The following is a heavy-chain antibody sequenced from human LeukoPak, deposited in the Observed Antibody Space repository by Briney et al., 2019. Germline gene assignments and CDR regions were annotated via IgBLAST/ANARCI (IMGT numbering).Heavy chain of an antibody. V-gene: IGHV3-21*01. D-gene: IGHD3-3*01. CDR3: ARDVYDFWSGSQYYFDY. CDR1: GFTFSSYS. Sequence: GGSLRLSCAASGFTFSSYSMNWVRQAPGKGLEWVSSISSSSSYIYYADSVKGRFTISRDNAKNSLYLQMNSLRAEDTAVYYCARDVYDFWSGSQYYFDYWGQGTLVTVSS. J-gene: IGHJ4*02. CDR2: ISSSSSYI.